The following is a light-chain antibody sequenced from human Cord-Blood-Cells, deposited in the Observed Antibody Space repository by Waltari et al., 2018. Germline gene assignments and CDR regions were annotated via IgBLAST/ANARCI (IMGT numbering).Light chain of an antibody. CDR2: DVS. J-gene: IGLJ3*02. Sequence: QSARTQPASVSGSPGQSITISCTGTSSSFGGYNYVSCYQQHPGKAHKLMIYDVSKRPSGVANRFSGFTSGNTASLNISGLQAEDEAYYYCSSYTSSSTNWVFGGGTKLTVL. CDR1: SSSFGGYNY. CDR3: SSYTSSSTNWV. V-gene: IGLV2-14*01.